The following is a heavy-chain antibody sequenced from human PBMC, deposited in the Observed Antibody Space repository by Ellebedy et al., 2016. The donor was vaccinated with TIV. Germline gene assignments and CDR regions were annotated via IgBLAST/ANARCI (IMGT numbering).Heavy chain of an antibody. CDR3: AKAGNGDFVFWLDP. D-gene: IGHD4-17*01. CDR2: ISSNGVKT. Sequence: GGSLRLXXVVSGLTFSTYAMGWARRAPGRGLEWVSGISSNGVKTYYADSVKGRFSVSRDNSKNTLFLQMNNLRAEDTAVYYCAKAGNGDFVFWLDPWGRGTQVTVSS. J-gene: IGHJ5*02. V-gene: IGHV3-23*01. CDR1: GLTFSTYA.